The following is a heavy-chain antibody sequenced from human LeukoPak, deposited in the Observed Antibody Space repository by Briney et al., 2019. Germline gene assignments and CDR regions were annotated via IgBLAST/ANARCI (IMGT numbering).Heavy chain of an antibody. CDR3: AREVYCSSTSCYLYYYGMDV. CDR2: IYTSGST. V-gene: IGHV4-4*07. CDR1: GGSISSYY. D-gene: IGHD2-2*01. J-gene: IGHJ6*02. Sequence: PSETLSLTCTVSGGSISSYYWSWIRQPAGKGLEWIGRIYTSGSTNYNPSLKSRVTMSVDTSKNQFSLKLSSVTAADTAVYYCAREVYCSSTSCYLYYYGMDVWGQGTTVTVSS.